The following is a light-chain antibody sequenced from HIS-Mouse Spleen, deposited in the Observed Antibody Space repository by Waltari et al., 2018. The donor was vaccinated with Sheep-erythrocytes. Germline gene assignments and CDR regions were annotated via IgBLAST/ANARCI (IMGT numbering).Light chain of an antibody. CDR3: YSTDSSGNHRV. CDR1: ALPKKY. Sequence: SYELTQPPSVSVSPGQTARITCSGDALPKKYAYWYQQQSGQAPVLVLYEDSKRPSGIPERFSGSSSGTMATLTISGAQVEDEADYYCYSTDSSGNHRVFGTGTKVTVL. J-gene: IGLJ1*01. V-gene: IGLV3-10*01. CDR2: EDS.